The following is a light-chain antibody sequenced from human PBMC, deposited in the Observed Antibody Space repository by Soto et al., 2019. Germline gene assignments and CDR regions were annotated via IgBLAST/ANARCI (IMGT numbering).Light chain of an antibody. CDR1: SSDVGGYNY. V-gene: IGLV2-14*01. Sequence: QSVLTQPASVSGSPGQSITISCTGTSSDVGGYNYVSWYQQHPGKAPTLMIYDVSNRPSGVSNRFSGSKSGNTASLTISGLQAEDEADYYCSSYTSSSTLKVFGGGTQLTVL. CDR2: DVS. CDR3: SSYTSSSTLKV. J-gene: IGLJ2*01.